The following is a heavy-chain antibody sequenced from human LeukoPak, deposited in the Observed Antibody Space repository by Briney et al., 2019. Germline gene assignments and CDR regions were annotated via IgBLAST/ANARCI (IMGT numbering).Heavy chain of an antibody. D-gene: IGHD3-9*01. CDR3: ARVRRYFDWLSFDY. V-gene: IGHV4-34*01. CDR2: INHSGST. Sequence: SETLSLTCAVYGGSFSGYYWSWIRQPPGKGLEWIGEINHSGSTNYNPSLKSRVTISVDTSKNQFSLKLSSVTAADTAVYYCARVRRYFDWLSFDYWGQGTLVTVSS. CDR1: GGSFSGYY. J-gene: IGHJ4*02.